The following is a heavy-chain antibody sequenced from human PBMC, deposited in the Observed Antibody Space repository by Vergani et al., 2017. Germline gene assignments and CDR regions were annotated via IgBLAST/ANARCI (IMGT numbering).Heavy chain of an antibody. D-gene: IGHD1-26*01. CDR2: INPIDSKI. CDR3: AGGGHCSENVGALQL. V-gene: IGHV5-51*03. J-gene: IGHJ3*01. Sequence: EVMLVQSGEEVKKPGESVTISCKYSESSFISNEIAWVRQMSGKGLQWMGNINPIDSKIAYSPSFQGQAIMSLDKYITTAYLQWRSLKASDTAIYFCAGGGHCSENVGALQLWGQGTNIPVSS. CDR1: ESSFISNE.